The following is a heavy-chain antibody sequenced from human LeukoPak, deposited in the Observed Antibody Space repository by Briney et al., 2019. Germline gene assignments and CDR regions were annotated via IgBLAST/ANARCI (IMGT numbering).Heavy chain of an antibody. CDR2: IYPSGST. V-gene: IGHV4-61*02. CDR3: ARGRYFPSNWFDP. J-gene: IGHJ5*02. CDR1: GGSISTDNYY. D-gene: IGHD3-9*01. Sequence: SQTLSLTCTASGGSISTDNYYWSWIRQPAGKGLEWIGRIYPSGSTNYNPSLKSRVTISVDTSKNQFSLELNSVTAADTAVYYCARGRYFPSNWFDPWGQGTLVTVSS.